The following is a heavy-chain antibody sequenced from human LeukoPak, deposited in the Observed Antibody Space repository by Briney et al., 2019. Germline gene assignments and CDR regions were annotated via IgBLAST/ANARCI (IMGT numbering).Heavy chain of an antibody. D-gene: IGHD3-10*01. CDR2: IKSKSDGGTI. CDR3: TRYKYGSYYGSYYFDH. J-gene: IGHJ4*02. V-gene: IGHV3-15*01. Sequence: GGSLRLSCAAAGFTFSNAWMSWVRQAPGEGLEWGGRIKSKSDGGTIDYAAPVKGRFTISRDDSKNTVYLQLNSLKTEDTGMYYCTRYKYGSYYGSYYFDHWGQGTLVTVSS. CDR1: GFTFSNAW.